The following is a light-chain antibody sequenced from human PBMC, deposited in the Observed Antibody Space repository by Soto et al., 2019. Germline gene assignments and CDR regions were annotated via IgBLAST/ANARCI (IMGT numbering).Light chain of an antibody. CDR2: GAS. V-gene: IGKV3-15*01. Sequence: IVMRHVAATRSVSPGERATISCRASQSVSSNLAWYQQKPGQAPRLLIYGASTRATGIPARFSGSGSGTESTYIISSLKSEDSVVHYSQLYANWLWKLGEGTKVDIK. J-gene: IGKJ1*01. CDR1: QSVSSN. CDR3: QLYANWLWK.